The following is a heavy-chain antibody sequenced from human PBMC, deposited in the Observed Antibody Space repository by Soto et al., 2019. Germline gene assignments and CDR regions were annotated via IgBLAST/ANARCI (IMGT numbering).Heavy chain of an antibody. CDR3: VQSRCGGDCLQSYSSHSYYGLAV. Sequence: QITLKESGPTLVKPTQTLTLTCTFSGLSLSTTGVGVGWIRQPPGKALEWLALIYWDDDKRYSPSLKSRLTITKDTSKNQVVLTMTTLDPVDTAPYYCVQSRCGGDCLQSYSSHSYYGLAVWGQGTTVTVSS. J-gene: IGHJ6*02. CDR1: GLSLSTTGVG. CDR2: IYWDDDK. V-gene: IGHV2-5*02. D-gene: IGHD2-21*02.